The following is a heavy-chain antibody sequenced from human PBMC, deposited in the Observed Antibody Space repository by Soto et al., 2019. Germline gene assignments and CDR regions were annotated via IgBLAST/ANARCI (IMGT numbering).Heavy chain of an antibody. J-gene: IGHJ5*02. CDR1: GFTFSSYG. V-gene: IGHV3-30*18. CDR3: ANRGHYYGSNCFDP. D-gene: IGHD3-10*01. CDR2: ISYDGSNK. Sequence: QVQLVESGGGVVQPGRSLRLSCAASGFTFSSYGMHWVRQAPGKGLEWVAVISYDGSNKYYADSVKGRFTISRDNSKNTQNLQMNSLRAEDTAVYYCANRGHYYGSNCFDPWGQGTLVTVSS.